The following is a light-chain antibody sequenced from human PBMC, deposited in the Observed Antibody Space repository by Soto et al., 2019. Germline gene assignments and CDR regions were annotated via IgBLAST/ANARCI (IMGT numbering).Light chain of an antibody. J-gene: IGKJ1*01. CDR2: AAS. V-gene: IGKV1-6*01. Sequence: AIQMTQSPSSLSASVGDRVTITCRASQGVRNDLGWYQQKPGRAPNLLIYAASSLQSGVPSRFSGSGSGTDFTLTISSLQPEDSATYYCLQDYNFPWTFGQGTKVEIK. CDR3: LQDYNFPWT. CDR1: QGVRND.